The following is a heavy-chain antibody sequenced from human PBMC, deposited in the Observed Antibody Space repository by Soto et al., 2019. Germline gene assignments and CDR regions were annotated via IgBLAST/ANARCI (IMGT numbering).Heavy chain of an antibody. D-gene: IGHD3-16*01. J-gene: IGHJ4*02. V-gene: IGHV3-64*01. Sequence: EVQLVESGGGLVQPGGSLRLSCVASGFTFSTYAMYWVRQAPGKGLEFVSAINSNGGRTYYGKSVKDRFTISRDNSKNTLYLQMGSLGTDDMAVYFCARELGATGGLAHWGQGILVTVSS. CDR2: INSNGGRT. CDR1: GFTFSTYA. CDR3: ARELGATGGLAH.